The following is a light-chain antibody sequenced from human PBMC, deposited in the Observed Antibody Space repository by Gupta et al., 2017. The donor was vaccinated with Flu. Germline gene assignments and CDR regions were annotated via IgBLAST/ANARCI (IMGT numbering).Light chain of an antibody. CDR1: EGLVYSDGDSY. J-gene: IGKJ1*01. Sequence: DAVMTQSPLSLPVTLGQPASISCRSSEGLVYSDGDSYVSWFHQRPGQSPRRLIYKASNRDTGVPDRISGSGSGTDFTLKISRVEAEDAGVYYCMHSRSWPWTFGQGTKVEI. CDR3: MHSRSWPWT. CDR2: KAS. V-gene: IGKV2-30*01.